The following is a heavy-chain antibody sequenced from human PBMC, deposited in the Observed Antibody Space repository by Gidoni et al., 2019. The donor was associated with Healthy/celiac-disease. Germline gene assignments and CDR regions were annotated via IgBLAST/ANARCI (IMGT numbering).Heavy chain of an antibody. D-gene: IGHD5-12*01. Sequence: EVQPVQSGEAVKKTGESLKISCKGSGYSFTCYWIGWVRQMPGKGLEWMGILYPGDSETRYSPSFQGQVTISADKSISTAYLQWSSLKASDTAMYYCARRRDGYNSGARGAFDIWGQGTMVTVSS. CDR2: LYPGDSET. CDR3: ARRRDGYNSGARGAFDI. V-gene: IGHV5-51*01. J-gene: IGHJ3*02. CDR1: GYSFTCYW.